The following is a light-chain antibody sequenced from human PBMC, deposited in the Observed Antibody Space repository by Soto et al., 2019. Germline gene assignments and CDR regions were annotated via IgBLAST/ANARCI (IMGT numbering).Light chain of an antibody. CDR1: QTIGKH. CDR2: GAS. CDR3: HQSYSSPTT. Sequence: DIQMTQSPSSLSASVVDTVTLTCRASQTIGKHLNGCQQKPGRAPKCLIYGASTLQSGVPSRFTGSGSGTDFTLTVNSLQAEDFATYYCHQSYSSPTTFGQGTRLEIK. J-gene: IGKJ5*01. V-gene: IGKV1-39*01.